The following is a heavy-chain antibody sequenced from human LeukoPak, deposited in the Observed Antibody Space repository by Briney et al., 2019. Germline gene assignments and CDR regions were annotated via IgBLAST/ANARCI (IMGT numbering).Heavy chain of an antibody. D-gene: IGHD5-12*01. J-gene: IGHJ6*02. CDR3: ARVAGRATSHYYSFGMDV. CDR2: IIPIFGTA. CDR1: GGTFSSYA. V-gene: IGHV1-69*13. Sequence: ASVKVSCKASGGTFSSYAISWVRQAPGQGLEWMGGIIPIFGTANYAQKFQGRVTITADESTSTAYMELSSLRSEDTAVYYCARVAGRATSHYYSFGMDVWGQGTTVTVSS.